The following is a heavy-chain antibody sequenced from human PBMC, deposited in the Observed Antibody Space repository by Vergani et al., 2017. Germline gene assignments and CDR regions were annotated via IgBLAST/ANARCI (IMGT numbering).Heavy chain of an antibody. Sequence: VQLLESGGGLVQPGGSLRLSCAASGFTFSSYAMHWVRQAPGKGLEWVAVISYDGSNKYYADSVKGRFTISRDNSKNTLYLQMNSLRAEDTAVYYCAKDPYYDFWSGYYREYYYYGMDVWGQGTTVTVSS. CDR3: AKDPYYDFWSGYYREYYYYGMDV. CDR2: ISYDGSNK. CDR1: GFTFSSYA. J-gene: IGHJ6*02. V-gene: IGHV3-30-3*01. D-gene: IGHD3-3*01.